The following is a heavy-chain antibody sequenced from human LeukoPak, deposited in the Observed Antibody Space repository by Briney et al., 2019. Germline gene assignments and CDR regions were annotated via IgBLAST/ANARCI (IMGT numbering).Heavy chain of an antibody. CDR1: GGSISSSSYY. CDR2: INHSGST. J-gene: IGHJ4*02. CDR3: ARGGQLVQKGDLDY. D-gene: IGHD6-6*01. V-gene: IGHV4-39*07. Sequence: TSETLSLTCTVSGGSISSSSYYWGWLRQPPGKGLEWIGEINHSGSTNYNPSLKSRVTISVDTSKNQFSLKLSSVTAADTAVYYCARGGQLVQKGDLDYWGQGTLVTVSS.